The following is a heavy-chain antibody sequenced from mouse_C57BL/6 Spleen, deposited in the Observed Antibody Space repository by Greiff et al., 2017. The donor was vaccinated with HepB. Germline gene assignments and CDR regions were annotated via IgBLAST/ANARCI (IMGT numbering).Heavy chain of an antibody. V-gene: IGHV5-4*03. D-gene: IGHD1-1*01. CDR2: ISDGGSYT. CDR3: ARFPYGSSPYYAMDY. Sequence: EVKLEESGGGLVKPGGSLKLSCAASGFTFSSYAMSWVRQTPEKRLEWVATISDGGSYTYYPDNVKGRFTISRDNAKTNLYLQMSHLKSEDTAMYYCARFPYGSSPYYAMDYWGQGTSVTVSS. CDR1: GFTFSSYA. J-gene: IGHJ4*01.